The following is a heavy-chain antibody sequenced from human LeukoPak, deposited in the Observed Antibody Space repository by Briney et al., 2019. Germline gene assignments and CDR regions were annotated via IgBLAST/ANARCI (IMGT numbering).Heavy chain of an antibody. CDR3: ARQGIVVVTAIVD. CDR1: GGSFSGYY. D-gene: IGHD2-21*02. CDR2: INHSGST. J-gene: IGHJ4*02. V-gene: IGHV4-34*01. Sequence: SETLSLTCAVYGGSFSGYYWSWIRQPPGKGLEWIGEINHSGSTNYNPSLKSRVTISVDTSKNQFSLKLSSVTAADTAVYYCARQGIVVVTAIVDWGQGTLVTVSS.